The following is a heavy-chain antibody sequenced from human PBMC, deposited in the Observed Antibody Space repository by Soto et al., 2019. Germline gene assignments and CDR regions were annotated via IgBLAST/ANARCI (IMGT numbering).Heavy chain of an antibody. V-gene: IGHV3-23*01. CDR3: AKVRPSLGGTGRGGMDV. J-gene: IGHJ6*02. D-gene: IGHD3-16*01. CDR1: GXTFSSFS. CDR2: ISGSGHST. Sequence: GSLRLSCAASGXTFSSFSMSWVRQAPGKGLEWVSAISGSGHSTYYANSVKGRFTVSRDNSKDTMYLQMNSLRAEDTAVYYCAKVRPSLGGTGRGGMDVWGQGTTGTVSS.